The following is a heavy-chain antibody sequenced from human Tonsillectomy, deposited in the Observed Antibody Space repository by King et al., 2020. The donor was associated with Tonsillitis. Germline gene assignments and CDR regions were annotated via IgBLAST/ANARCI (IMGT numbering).Heavy chain of an antibody. J-gene: IGHJ4*02. CDR3: ASGRMAAADTGLFDY. D-gene: IGHD6-13*01. V-gene: IGHV1-2*04. CDR1: GYTFTDYY. Sequence: QLVQSGTEVKKPGASVKVSCKASGYTFTDYYMHWVRQAPGQGLEWMGWINPNSGGTNYAQKFQGWVTMTRDTSISIAYMELSRLTSDDTAVYYCASGRMAAADTGLFDYWGQGTLVIVSS. CDR2: INPNSGGT.